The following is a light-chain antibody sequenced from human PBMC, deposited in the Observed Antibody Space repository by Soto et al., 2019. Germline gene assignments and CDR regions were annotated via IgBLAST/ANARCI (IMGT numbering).Light chain of an antibody. V-gene: IGLV1-47*02. Sequence: QSALTQPPSASGTPGQRVTISCSGSTSNIGSNSVYWYRQLPGTAPKLLIYNDNKRPAGVPDRFSGSKSGTSASLAISGLRSEDEAGYFCAAWDDSLSGPVFGGGTKVTVL. CDR1: TSNIGSNS. CDR2: NDN. J-gene: IGLJ3*02. CDR3: AAWDDSLSGPV.